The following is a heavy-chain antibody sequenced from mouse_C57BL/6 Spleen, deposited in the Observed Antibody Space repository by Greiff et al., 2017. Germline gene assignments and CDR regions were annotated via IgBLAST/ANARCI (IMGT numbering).Heavy chain of an antibody. Sequence: QVQLQHSGAELVRPGASVTLSCKASGYTFTDYEMHWVKQTPVHGLEWIGAIDPETGGTAYNQKFKGKAILTADKSPSTAYMELRSLTSEDSAVYYCTRRGYYYGSGAMDYWGQGTSVTVSS. V-gene: IGHV1-15*01. CDR3: TRRGYYYGSGAMDY. J-gene: IGHJ4*01. CDR2: IDPETGGT. CDR1: GYTFTDYE. D-gene: IGHD1-1*01.